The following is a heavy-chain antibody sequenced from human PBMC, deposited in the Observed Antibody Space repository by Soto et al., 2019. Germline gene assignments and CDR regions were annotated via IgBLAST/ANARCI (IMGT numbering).Heavy chain of an antibody. Sequence: QVQLQESGPGLVKPSQTLSLTCTVSGGSISSGCYYWSWIRQHPGKGLEWIGYIYYSGSTYYNPSLKSRVTIPADTSKNQFSLKLSSVTAADTAVYYCARETVDTAMVDYWGQGTLVTVSS. CDR3: ARETVDTAMVDY. D-gene: IGHD5-18*01. V-gene: IGHV4-31*03. CDR2: IYYSGST. CDR1: GGSISSGCYY. J-gene: IGHJ4*02.